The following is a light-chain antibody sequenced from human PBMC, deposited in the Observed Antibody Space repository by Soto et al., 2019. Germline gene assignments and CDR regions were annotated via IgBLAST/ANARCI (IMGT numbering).Light chain of an antibody. V-gene: IGKV1-5*01. Sequence: DIEMTQSPSTLSASVGDRLTITCRASQTIRRWLDWYQQRPGKAPKVLIYDASTLESGVPARFSGSGSETEFTLTMSSLQPEDSATYYCQHYDSDPWTFGQGTKVEIK. CDR3: QHYDSDPWT. J-gene: IGKJ1*01. CDR1: QTIRRW. CDR2: DAS.